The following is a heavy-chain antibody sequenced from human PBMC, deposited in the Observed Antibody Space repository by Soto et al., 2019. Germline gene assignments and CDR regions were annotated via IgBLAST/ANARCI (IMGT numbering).Heavy chain of an antibody. CDR3: ARARQLVYYYYGMDV. V-gene: IGHV1-2*04. D-gene: IGHD6-6*01. Sequence: QVQLVQSGAEVKKPGASVKVSCKASGYTFTGYYMHWVRQAPGQGLEWMGWINPNSGGTNYAQKFQGWVTMTRDTYISTAYMELSRLRSDDTAVYYCARARQLVYYYYGMDVWGQGTTVTVSS. CDR2: INPNSGGT. J-gene: IGHJ6*02. CDR1: GYTFTGYY.